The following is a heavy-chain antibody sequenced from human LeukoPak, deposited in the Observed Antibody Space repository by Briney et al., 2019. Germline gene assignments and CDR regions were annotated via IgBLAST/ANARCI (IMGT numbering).Heavy chain of an antibody. Sequence: ASVKVSCKASGYTFTSYGISWVRQARGQGLKWMRWTSDYNGNTNSAQKLQGSVTMTTDTSTSTAYMELRSVRSDATAVYYCARFGIAARPLDYWGQGTLVTVSS. J-gene: IGHJ4*02. CDR1: GYTFTSYG. D-gene: IGHD6-6*01. V-gene: IGHV1-18*01. CDR3: ARFGIAARPLDY. CDR2: TSDYNGNT.